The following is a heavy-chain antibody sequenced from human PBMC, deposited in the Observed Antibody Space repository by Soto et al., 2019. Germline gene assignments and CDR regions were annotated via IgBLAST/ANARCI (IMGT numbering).Heavy chain of an antibody. CDR2: ISGSGGST. J-gene: IGHJ6*02. CDR3: AKDLRVLLWFGEYYYYYGMDV. CDR1: GFTFSSYA. Sequence: PGGSLSLSCAASGFTFSSYAMSWVRQAPGKGLEWVSAISGSGGSTYNADSVKGRFTISRDNSKNTLYLQMNSLRAEDTAVYYCAKDLRVLLWFGEYYYYYGMDVWGQGTTVTVSS. D-gene: IGHD3-10*01. V-gene: IGHV3-23*01.